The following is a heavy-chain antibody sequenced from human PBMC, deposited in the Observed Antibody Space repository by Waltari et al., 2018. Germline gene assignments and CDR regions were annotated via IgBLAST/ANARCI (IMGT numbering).Heavy chain of an antibody. D-gene: IGHD3-22*01. Sequence: EVQLVESGGGLAKPGGSLKVSCTASGFIFADGWMSWVRQAPGGGLEWGGRIKSRVDGETAEYAAPVQGRFTISSDDSKNTLYLHMDSLKTEDTAVYFCTTDPDSSSSGGFDFWGQGALVTVSS. V-gene: IGHV3-15*01. CDR2: IKSRVDGETA. CDR3: TTDPDSSSSGGFDF. J-gene: IGHJ4*02. CDR1: GFIFADGW.